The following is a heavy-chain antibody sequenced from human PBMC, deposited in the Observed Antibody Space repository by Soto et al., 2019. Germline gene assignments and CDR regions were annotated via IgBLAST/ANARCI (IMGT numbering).Heavy chain of an antibody. D-gene: IGHD3-3*01. Sequence: GGSLRLSCDASGFTFSTYALHWVRQAPGKGLEWVAFISYTGTNQYYADSVKGRFTVSRDNSKNTLYLQMNSLRAEDTAVYYCAKDFGPYYYYMDVWGKGTTVTVSS. V-gene: IGHV3-30-3*01. CDR2: ISYTGTNQ. CDR1: GFTFSTYA. CDR3: AKDFGPYYYYMDV. J-gene: IGHJ6*03.